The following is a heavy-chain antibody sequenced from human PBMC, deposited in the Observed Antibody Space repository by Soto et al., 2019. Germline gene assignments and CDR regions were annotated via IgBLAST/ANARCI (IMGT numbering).Heavy chain of an antibody. CDR3: VRGPSDHKLRLVEWPYGDY. D-gene: IGHD3-3*01. Sequence: GGSLRLSCIASGFIVSSNQMSWVRQAPGKGLEWVSVIYSGHTTYYADSVEGRFTISRDDSKNTLYLQMNSLRVEDTAVYYCVRGPSDHKLRLVEWPYGDYWGQGALVTVSS. CDR1: GFIVSSNQ. J-gene: IGHJ4*02. CDR2: IYSGHTT. V-gene: IGHV3-53*01.